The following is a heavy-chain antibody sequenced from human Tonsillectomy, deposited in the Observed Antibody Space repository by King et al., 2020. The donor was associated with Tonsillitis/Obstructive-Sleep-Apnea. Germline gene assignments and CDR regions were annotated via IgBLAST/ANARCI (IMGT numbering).Heavy chain of an antibody. V-gene: IGHV3-9*01. CDR1: GFTFDDYA. Sequence: VQLVEFGGGLVQPGGSLRLSCAASGFTFDDYAMHWVRQAPGKGLEWVSSISWNSGSVDYADSVMGRFTISRDNAKNSLSLQMDSLRAEDTAFYYCAKDIYSNYGGFDYWGPGTLVTVSS. CDR3: AKDIYSNYGGFDY. CDR2: ISWNSGSV. D-gene: IGHD4-11*01. J-gene: IGHJ4*02.